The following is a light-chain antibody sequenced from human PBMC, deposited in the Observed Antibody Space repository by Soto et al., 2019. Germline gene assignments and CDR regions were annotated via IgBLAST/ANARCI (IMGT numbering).Light chain of an antibody. Sequence: QSARTQPASVSGSPGQSITGSCTATSSDGADYKDVSWYQQHPGNAPKLMIYEVTYRPSGVSNRFSGSKSGNTASLTISGLQAEDEAEYYCSSYTTSSTVFGTATKLTVL. J-gene: IGLJ1*01. CDR2: EVT. CDR1: SSDGADYKD. CDR3: SSYTTSSTV. V-gene: IGLV2-14*01.